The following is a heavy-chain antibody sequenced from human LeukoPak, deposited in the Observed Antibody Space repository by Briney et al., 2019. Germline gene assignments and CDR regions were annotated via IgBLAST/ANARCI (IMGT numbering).Heavy chain of an antibody. V-gene: IGHV4-59*01. CDR1: GGSISSYY. J-gene: IGHJ4*02. CDR3: ARDRGGYSYGRGFDY. Sequence: SETLSLTCTVSGGSISSYYWSWVRQPPGKGLEGIGYIYYSGSTNYNPSLTSRVTISVDTSKNQFSLKLSSVTAADTAVYYCARDRGGYSYGRGFDYWGQGTLVTVSS. D-gene: IGHD5-18*01. CDR2: IYYSGST.